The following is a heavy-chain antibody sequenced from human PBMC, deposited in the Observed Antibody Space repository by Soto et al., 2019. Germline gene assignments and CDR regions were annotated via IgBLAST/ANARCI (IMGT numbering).Heavy chain of an antibody. D-gene: IGHD6-13*01. CDR3: ARPFYSTAGHYYYAMDV. Sequence: GESLKISFKGSGYSFTSYWIGWVRQMPGKGLEWIGIIYPGDSDTRYSPSFQGQVTISADKSISTAYLQWSSLKASDAAMYYCARPFYSTAGHYYYAMDVSYQGTTLTGSS. V-gene: IGHV5-51*01. CDR2: IYPGDSDT. CDR1: GYSFTSYW. J-gene: IGHJ6*02.